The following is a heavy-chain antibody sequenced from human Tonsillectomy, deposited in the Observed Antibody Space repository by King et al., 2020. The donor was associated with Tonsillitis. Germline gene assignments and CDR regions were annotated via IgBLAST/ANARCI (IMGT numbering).Heavy chain of an antibody. CDR1: GYTFTSYV. CDR3: TRDSQYSGTWYVGMEV. Sequence: VQLVQSGAEVKKPGASVKVSCKASGYTFTSYVITWVRQAPGQGLEWMGCINTYNGNTNYAQDLQGRVTMTTDTSTSTAYMELRSLRSYDTAVFYCTRDSQYSGTWYVGMEVWGPGTTVTVSS. V-gene: IGHV1-18*04. CDR2: INTYNGNT. J-gene: IGHJ6*02. D-gene: IGHD6-13*01.